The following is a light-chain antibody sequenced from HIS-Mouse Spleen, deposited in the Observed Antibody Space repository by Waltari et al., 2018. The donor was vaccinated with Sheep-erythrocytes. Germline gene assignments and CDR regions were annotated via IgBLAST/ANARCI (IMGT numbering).Light chain of an antibody. CDR3: QTWGTGIHVV. CDR1: SRHSSYA. V-gene: IGLV4-69*01. J-gene: IGLJ2*01. Sequence: QLVLTQSPSASASLGASVKLTCTLSSRHSSYAIPWPQHQPEKGPRYLMKLNSDGSHSKGDGIPDRFSGSSSGAERYLTISSLQSEDEADYYCQTWGTGIHVVFGGGTKLTVL. CDR2: LNSDGSH.